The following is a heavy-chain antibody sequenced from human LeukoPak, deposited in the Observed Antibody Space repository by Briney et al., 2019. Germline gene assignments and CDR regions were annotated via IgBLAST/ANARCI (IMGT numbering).Heavy chain of an antibody. V-gene: IGHV4-61*02. CDR1: GGSISIGSYY. CDR3: ATARKIYCSGGSCYPRFDY. J-gene: IGHJ4*02. CDR2: IYTSGST. Sequence: PSETLSLTCTVSGGSISIGSYYWSWIRQPAGKGLEWIGRIYTSGSTNYNPSLKSRVTISVDASKNQFSLQLNSVTAADTAVYHCATARKIYCSGGSCYPRFDYWGQGTLVTVSS. D-gene: IGHD2-15*01.